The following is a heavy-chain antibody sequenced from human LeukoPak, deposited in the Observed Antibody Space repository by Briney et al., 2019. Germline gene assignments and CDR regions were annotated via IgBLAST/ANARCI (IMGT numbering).Heavy chain of an antibody. CDR3: ARRDWVSGAVRAFDI. CDR2: ISNDSVDK. CDR1: GFMISDYY. J-gene: IGHJ3*02. Sequence: GGSLRLSCVGSGFMISDYYMSWIRQAPGKGLEWVSYISNDSVDKYYVDSVRGRFTISRDNAKKSMYLQMSGLRVEDTAVYYCARRDWVSGAVRAFDIWAQGTMVTVSS. D-gene: IGHD3-3*01. V-gene: IGHV3-11*04.